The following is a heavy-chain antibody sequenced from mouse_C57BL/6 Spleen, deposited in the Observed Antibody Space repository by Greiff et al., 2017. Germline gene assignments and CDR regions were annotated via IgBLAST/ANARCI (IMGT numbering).Heavy chain of an antibody. CDR3: ATPIYYYGSSPHWYFDV. CDR1: GYTFTDYY. J-gene: IGHJ1*03. D-gene: IGHD1-1*01. CDR2: INPNNGGT. Sequence: EVQLQQSGPELVKPGASVKISCKASGYTFTDYYMNWVKQSHGKSLEWIGDINPNNGGTSYNQKFKGKATLTVDKSSSTAYMELRSLTSEDSAVYYCATPIYYYGSSPHWYFDVWGTGTTVTVSS. V-gene: IGHV1-26*01.